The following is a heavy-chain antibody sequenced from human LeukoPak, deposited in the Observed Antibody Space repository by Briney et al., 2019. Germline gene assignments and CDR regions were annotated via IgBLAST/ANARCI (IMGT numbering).Heavy chain of an antibody. V-gene: IGHV3-66*01. J-gene: IGHJ4*02. Sequence: PGGTLRLSCAASGVTVSSNYMSWVRQAPGKGLEWVSVIYSGGSTYYADSVTGRFTISIDNSKNTLYLQMNSLRAEDTAEYYCAREDKVTPFDYWGQGTLVTVTS. D-gene: IGHD4-23*01. CDR1: GVTVSSNY. CDR2: IYSGGST. CDR3: AREDKVTPFDY.